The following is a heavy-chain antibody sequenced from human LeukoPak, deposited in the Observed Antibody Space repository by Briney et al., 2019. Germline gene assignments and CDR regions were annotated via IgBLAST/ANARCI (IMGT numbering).Heavy chain of an antibody. J-gene: IGHJ4*02. CDR3: AKDQGTRRGDLDY. D-gene: IGHD1-7*01. CDR1: GFTFRSYG. CDR2: IRYDGSNK. V-gene: IGHV3-30*02. Sequence: GRSLRLSCAASGFTFRSYGMHWVRQAPGKGLEWVAFIRYDGSNKYYADSVKGRFTISRDNSKNTLYLQMNSLRAEDTAVYYCAKDQGTRRGDLDYWGQGTLVTVSS.